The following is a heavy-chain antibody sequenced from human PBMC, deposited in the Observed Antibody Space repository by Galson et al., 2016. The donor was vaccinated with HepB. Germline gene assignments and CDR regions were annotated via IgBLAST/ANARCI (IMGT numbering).Heavy chain of an antibody. CDR2: IYYNGST. V-gene: IGHV4-59*01. CDR1: GGSISTYY. J-gene: IGHJ4*02. CDR3: ARYTWIHLWPTAYFDY. Sequence: SETLSLTCTVSGGSISTYYWSWIRQPPGKGLEWIGYIYYNGSTNYNPSLKSRVTISVDTSKNQFSLKLSSVTAADTAMYYCARYTWIHLWPTAYFDYWGQGTLVTVSS. D-gene: IGHD5-18*01.